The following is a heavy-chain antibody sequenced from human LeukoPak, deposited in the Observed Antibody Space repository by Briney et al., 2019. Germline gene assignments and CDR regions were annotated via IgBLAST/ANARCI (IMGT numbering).Heavy chain of an antibody. J-gene: IGHJ4*02. CDR3: AREGPIDY. V-gene: IGHV4-39*07. CDR1: GDSISSSSYY. CDR2: IFYSGST. Sequence: SETLSLTCSVSGDSISSSSYYWGWIRQPPGKGLEWIGSIFYSGSTYYNPSLKSRVTISVDTSKNQFSLKLSSVTAADTAVYYCAREGPIDYWGQGTLVTVSS.